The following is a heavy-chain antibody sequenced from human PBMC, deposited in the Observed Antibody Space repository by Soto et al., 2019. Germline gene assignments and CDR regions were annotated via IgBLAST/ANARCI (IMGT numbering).Heavy chain of an antibody. D-gene: IGHD1-20*01. CDR3: ARGSPHITEIYYYYYYGMDV. CDR2: IYYSGST. V-gene: IGHV4-39*01. CDR1: GGSISSSSYY. J-gene: IGHJ6*02. Sequence: SETLSLTCTVSGGSISSSSYYWGWIRQPPGKGLEWIGSIYYSGSTYYNPSLKSRVTISVDTSKNQFSLKLSSVAAADTAVYYCARGSPHITEIYYYYYYGMDVWGQGTTVTVSS.